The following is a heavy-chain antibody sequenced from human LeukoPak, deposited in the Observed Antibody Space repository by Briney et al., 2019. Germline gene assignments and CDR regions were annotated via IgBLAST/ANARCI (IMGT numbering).Heavy chain of an antibody. Sequence: GESLKISCEGSGYRFTSYLIAWVRHMPGKGLEWRGVIFPRDSETRYSPSLQGQITISADRSINTAYLQWSSLKASDTAMYYCASRGGKSYFHTWGQGTLVTVSS. V-gene: IGHV5-51*01. J-gene: IGHJ1*01. CDR2: IFPRDSET. CDR3: ASRGGKSYFHT. D-gene: IGHD1-26*01. CDR1: GYRFTSYL.